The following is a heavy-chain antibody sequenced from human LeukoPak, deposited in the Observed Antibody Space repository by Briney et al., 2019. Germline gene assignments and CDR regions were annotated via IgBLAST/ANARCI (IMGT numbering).Heavy chain of an antibody. CDR3: ARVVDYYDSSGYLPDAFDI. CDR2: IYTSGST. D-gene: IGHD3-22*01. V-gene: IGHV4-4*07. Sequence: SETLPLTCTVSGGSISSYYWSWIRQPAGKGLEWIGRIYTSGSTNYNPSLKSRVTISVDKSKNQFSLKLSSVTAADTAVYYCARVVDYYDSSGYLPDAFDIWGQGTMVTVSS. J-gene: IGHJ3*02. CDR1: GGSISSYY.